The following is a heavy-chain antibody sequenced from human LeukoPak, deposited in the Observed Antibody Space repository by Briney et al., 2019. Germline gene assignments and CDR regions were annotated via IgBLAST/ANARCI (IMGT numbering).Heavy chain of an antibody. J-gene: IGHJ4*02. D-gene: IGHD5-12*01. Sequence: ASVKVSCKASGYTFTGYYMHWVRQAPGPGLEWMGRINPNSGGTNYAQKFKGRVTMTRDTSISTAYMELSSLRSDDTAVYYCARDARVATTDYWGQGTLVTVSS. CDR2: INPNSGGT. V-gene: IGHV1-2*06. CDR1: GYTFTGYY. CDR3: ARDARVATTDY.